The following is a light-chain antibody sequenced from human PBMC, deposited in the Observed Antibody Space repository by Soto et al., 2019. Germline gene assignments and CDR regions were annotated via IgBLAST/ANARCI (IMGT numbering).Light chain of an antibody. J-gene: IGLJ1*01. CDR3: SSYTSSSTRV. V-gene: IGLV2-14*01. Sequence: QSALTQPASVSGSPGQSITISCTGTSSDVGDYNYVSWYQQHPGKAPKLMIFDVSNRPSGVSNRFSGSKSGNTASPTISGLQAEDEADYYCSSYTSSSTRVFGTGTKLTVL. CDR1: SSDVGDYNY. CDR2: DVS.